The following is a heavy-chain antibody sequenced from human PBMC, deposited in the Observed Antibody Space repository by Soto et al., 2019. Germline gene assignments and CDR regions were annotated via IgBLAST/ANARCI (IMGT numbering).Heavy chain of an antibody. CDR2: ISYDGGNK. CDR3: AKDLLPTVVVMYKPIFGPDV. CDR1: GFTFNSYG. D-gene: IGHD2-21*01. V-gene: IGHV3-30*18. J-gene: IGHJ6*02. Sequence: GGSLRLSCAASGFTFNSYGMHWVRQAPGKGLEWVALISYDGGNKYYADSVKGRFTISRDNFKNTLYLQMNSLRVEDTVVYYCAKDLLPTVVVMYKPIFGPDVWGQGATVTVSS.